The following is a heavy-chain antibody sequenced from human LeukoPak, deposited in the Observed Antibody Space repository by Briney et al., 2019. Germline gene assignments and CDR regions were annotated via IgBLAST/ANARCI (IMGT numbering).Heavy chain of an antibody. D-gene: IGHD6-13*01. Sequence: GRSLRLSCAASGFTFSSYAMHWVRQAPGKGLEWVAVISYDGSNKYYADSVKGRFTISRDNSKNTLYLHMNSLRVEDTAVYYCAKGRYSSSWAPFDPWGQGTLVTVSS. CDR3: AKGRYSSSWAPFDP. V-gene: IGHV3-30-3*01. CDR2: ISYDGSNK. J-gene: IGHJ5*02. CDR1: GFTFSSYA.